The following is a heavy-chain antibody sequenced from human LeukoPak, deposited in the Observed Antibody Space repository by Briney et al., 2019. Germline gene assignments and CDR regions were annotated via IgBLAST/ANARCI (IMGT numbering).Heavy chain of an antibody. Sequence: GASVKDSCKASGYTFTSYDINWVRQATGQGLEWMGWMNPNSGNTGYAQKFQGRVTMTRNTSISTAYMELSSLRSEVTAVYYCARAPDFWSGEYYYYYYMDVWGKGTTVTVSS. J-gene: IGHJ6*03. D-gene: IGHD3-3*01. V-gene: IGHV1-8*01. CDR2: MNPNSGNT. CDR3: ARAPDFWSGEYYYYYYMDV. CDR1: GYTFTSYD.